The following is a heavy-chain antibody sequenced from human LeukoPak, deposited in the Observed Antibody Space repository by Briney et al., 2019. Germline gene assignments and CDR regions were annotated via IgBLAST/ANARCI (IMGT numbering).Heavy chain of an antibody. CDR3: ARGVREIEPQPPDAFDI. Sequence: GGSLRLSCAASGFTFSSYAMSWVRQAPGKGLEWVSAIIGSGGSTYYADSVKGRFTISRDNSKNTLYLQMNSLRAEDTAVYYCARGVREIEPQPPDAFDIWGQGTMVTVSS. J-gene: IGHJ3*02. D-gene: IGHD3-10*01. CDR2: IIGSGGST. CDR1: GFTFSSYA. V-gene: IGHV3-23*01.